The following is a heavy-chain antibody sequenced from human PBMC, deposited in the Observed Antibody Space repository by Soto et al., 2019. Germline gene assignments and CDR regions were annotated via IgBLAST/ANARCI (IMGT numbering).Heavy chain of an antibody. Sequence: QVQLVQSGAEVKKPGASVTVSCKTSGYTFSNYGINWVRQAPGQGLEWMGWISGYNGNTNYAQTVQGRGTMTTDTSTGTVYMGLRSLKSDDTAIYYCSRFIMVGGWFDPNYYHGMDVWGQGTTVTVSS. J-gene: IGHJ6*02. CDR1: GYTFSNYG. D-gene: IGHD6-19*01. CDR3: SRFIMVGGWFDPNYYHGMDV. V-gene: IGHV1-18*01. CDR2: ISGYNGNT.